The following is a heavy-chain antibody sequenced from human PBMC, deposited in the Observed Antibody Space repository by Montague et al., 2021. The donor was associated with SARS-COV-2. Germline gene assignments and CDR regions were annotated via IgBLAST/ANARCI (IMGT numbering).Heavy chain of an antibody. D-gene: IGHD5-24*01. CDR1: GFTFSSYE. CDR2: ISSSGSTI. V-gene: IGHV3-48*03. J-gene: IGHJ6*02. Sequence: SLRLSCAASGFTFSSYEMNWVRQAPGKGLEWVSYISSSGSTISYADSVEGRFTISRDNAKDSLYLQMNSLRAEDTAVYYCATMATDLYYNGMDVWGQGTTVTVSS. CDR3: ATMATDLYYNGMDV.